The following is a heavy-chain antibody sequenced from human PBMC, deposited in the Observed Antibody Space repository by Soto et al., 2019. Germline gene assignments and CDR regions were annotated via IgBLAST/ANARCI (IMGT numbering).Heavy chain of an antibody. CDR2: IGKRGTGI. CDR3: ARDLRAVGMASRFDP. J-gene: IGHJ5*02. Sequence: QVQLVESGGGLVKPGGSLRLSCEASGFTFGDYYMTWIRQAPGKGLEWVSVIGKRGTGIYYADSVKGRFNIFRDNAKKSLYLQMNSLRAEDTDMYYCARDLRAVGMASRFDPWGQGTLVTVSS. V-gene: IGHV3-11*01. D-gene: IGHD6-13*01. CDR1: GFTFGDYY.